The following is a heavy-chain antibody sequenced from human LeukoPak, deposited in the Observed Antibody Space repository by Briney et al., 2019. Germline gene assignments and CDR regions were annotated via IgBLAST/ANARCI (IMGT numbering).Heavy chain of an antibody. CDR1: GGSISSSSYY. CDR2: IYYSGST. CDR3: ARRTYYDFWSGYTDGGFFDY. Sequence: SETLSLTCTVSGGSISSSSYYWGWIRQPPGKGLEGIGSIYYSGSTYYNPSLKSRVNISVATSKTQFSLKLSSVTAADTAVYYCARRTYYDFWSGYTDGGFFDYWGQGTLVTVSS. D-gene: IGHD3-3*01. J-gene: IGHJ4*02. V-gene: IGHV4-39*01.